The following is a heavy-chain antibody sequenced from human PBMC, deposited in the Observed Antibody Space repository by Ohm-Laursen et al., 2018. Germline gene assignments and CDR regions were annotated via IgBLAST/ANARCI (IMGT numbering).Heavy chain of an antibody. CDR2: ISGSGGST. CDR1: GFTFSSYA. V-gene: IGHV3-23*01. D-gene: IGHD3-3*01. CDR3: ANAQVSWSGYAHWYYYGMDV. J-gene: IGHJ6*02. Sequence: SLRLSCSASGFTFSSYAMSWVRQAPGKGLEWVSAISGSGGSTYYADSVKGRFTISRDNSKNTLYLQMNSLRAEDTAVYYCANAQVSWSGYAHWYYYGMDVWGQGTTVTVSS.